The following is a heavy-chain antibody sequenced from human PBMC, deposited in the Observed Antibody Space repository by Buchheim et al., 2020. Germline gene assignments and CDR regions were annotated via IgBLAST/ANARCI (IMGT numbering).Heavy chain of an antibody. D-gene: IGHD6-13*01. CDR2: INSDGSST. CDR1: GFTFSSYW. J-gene: IGHJ6*02. Sequence: EVQLVESGGGLVQPGGSLRLSCAASGFTFSSYWMHWVRQAPGKGLVWVSRINSDGSSTSYADSVKGRFTISRANAKNTLYLQMNSLRAEDTAVYYCARGGWEYSSSWPSYYYGMDVWGQGTT. V-gene: IGHV3-74*01. CDR3: ARGGWEYSSSWPSYYYGMDV.